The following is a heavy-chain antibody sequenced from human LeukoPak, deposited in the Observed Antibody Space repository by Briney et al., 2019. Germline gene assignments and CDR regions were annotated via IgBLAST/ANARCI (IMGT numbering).Heavy chain of an antibody. V-gene: IGHV3-21*01. D-gene: IGHD6-13*01. J-gene: IGHJ4*02. Sequence: GGSLRLSCAASGFTLSSYSMNWVRQAPGKGLEWVSSISSSSSYIYYADSVKGRFTISRDNAKNSLYLQMNSLRAEDTAVYYCARVVYSNSWYKGGDYWGQGTLVTVSS. CDR3: ARVVYSNSWYKGGDY. CDR1: GFTLSSYS. CDR2: ISSSSSYI.